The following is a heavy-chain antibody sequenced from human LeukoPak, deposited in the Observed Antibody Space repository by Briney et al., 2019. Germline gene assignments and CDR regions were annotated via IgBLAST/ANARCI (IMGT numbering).Heavy chain of an antibody. CDR1: GFTFTNAW. Sequence: GGSLGLSCVDSGFTFTNAWMSWVRQAPGKGLEWIGRIKSKTDGETTNYAEPVRGRFTISRDDSKSAVYLQMSSLKIEDTAVYYCTTDLGTYYHGSQRLIPIDYWGQGTLVTVSS. CDR3: TTDLGTYYHGSQRLIPIDY. V-gene: IGHV3-15*01. D-gene: IGHD3-10*01. CDR2: IKSKTDGETT. J-gene: IGHJ4*02.